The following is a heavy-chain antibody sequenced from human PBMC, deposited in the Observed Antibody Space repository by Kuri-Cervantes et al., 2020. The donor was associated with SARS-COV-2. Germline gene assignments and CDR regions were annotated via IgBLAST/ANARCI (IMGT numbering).Heavy chain of an antibody. D-gene: IGHD2-2*01. CDR1: GDSISSDGHF. Sequence: SETLSLTCTVSGDSISSDGHFWTWIRQPPGKGLEWIGYIYSSGTSHYNPSLKSRVTISVDTSKNKFPLNLSSVTAADTAVYYCARDTRLGCSGTSCYSFFDYWGQGTLVTVSS. CDR3: ARDTRLGCSGTSCYSFFDY. J-gene: IGHJ4*02. CDR2: IYSSGTS. V-gene: IGHV4-31*03.